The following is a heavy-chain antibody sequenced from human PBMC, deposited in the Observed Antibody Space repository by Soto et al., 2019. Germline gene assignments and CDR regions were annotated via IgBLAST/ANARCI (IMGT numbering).Heavy chain of an antibody. J-gene: IGHJ4*02. D-gene: IGHD2-15*01. Sequence: GESLKISCKGSGYSFTSYWISWVRQMPGKGLEWMGRIDPSDSYTNYSPSFQGHVTISADKSISTAYLQWSSLKASDTAMYYCARRRYCSGGSCWGFDYWGQGTLVTVSS. V-gene: IGHV5-10-1*01. CDR3: ARRRYCSGGSCWGFDY. CDR2: IDPSDSYT. CDR1: GYSFTSYW.